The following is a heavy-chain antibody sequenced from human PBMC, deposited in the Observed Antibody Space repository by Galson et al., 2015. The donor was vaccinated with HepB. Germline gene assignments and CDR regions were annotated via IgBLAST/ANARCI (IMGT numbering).Heavy chain of an antibody. CDR2: FDPEDGET. V-gene: IGHV1-24*01. J-gene: IGHJ4*02. D-gene: IGHD3-10*01. Sequence: SVKVSCKVSGYTLTELSMHWVRQAPGKGLEWMGGFDPEDGETIYAQKFQGRVTMTEDTSTDTAYMELSSLRSEDTAVYYCATNLSPVYGSGSSPLSDYWGQGTLVTVSS. CDR3: ATNLSPVYGSGSSPLSDY. CDR1: GYTLTELS.